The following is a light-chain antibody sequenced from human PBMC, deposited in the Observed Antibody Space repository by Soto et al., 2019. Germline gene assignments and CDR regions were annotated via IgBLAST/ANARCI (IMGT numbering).Light chain of an antibody. Sequence: EIVLTQSPGTLSLSPGERATLSCRASQSVSSSYLAWYLQKPGQAPRPLIYGASSRAISIPDRFSGSGSGTDFTLTISRLEPEDFAVYYCLQYGSSPWTFEQGTNVEIK. CDR2: GAS. CDR1: QSVSSSY. CDR3: LQYGSSPWT. J-gene: IGKJ1*01. V-gene: IGKV3-20*01.